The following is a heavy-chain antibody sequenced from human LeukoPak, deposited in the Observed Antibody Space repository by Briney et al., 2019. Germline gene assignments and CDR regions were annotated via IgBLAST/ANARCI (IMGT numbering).Heavy chain of an antibody. V-gene: IGHV3-11*01. CDR1: GFTFSDYY. D-gene: IGHD3-22*01. CDR2: ISSSGSTI. Sequence: GGSLRLSCAASGFTFSDYYMSWIRQAPGKGLEWGSYISSSGSTIYYADSVKGRFTISRDNAKNSLYLQMNSLRAEDTAVYYCASRDRQNYYDSSGYYYYFDYWGQGTLVTVSS. CDR3: ASRDRQNYYDSSGYYYYFDY. J-gene: IGHJ4*02.